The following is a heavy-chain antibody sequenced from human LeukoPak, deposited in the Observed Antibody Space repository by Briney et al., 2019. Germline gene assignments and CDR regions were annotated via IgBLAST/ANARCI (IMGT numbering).Heavy chain of an antibody. D-gene: IGHD3-22*01. CDR2: IYYSGST. J-gene: IGHJ4*02. Sequence: SETLSLTCTVSGGSLSSYYWSWIRQPPGKGLEWIGYIYYSGSTNYKPSLKSRVTISVETSKNQFSLKLRSVTAADTAVYYCARVTGYMIEDYFDYWGQGTLVTVSS. V-gene: IGHV4-59*01. CDR3: ARVTGYMIEDYFDY. CDR1: GGSLSSYY.